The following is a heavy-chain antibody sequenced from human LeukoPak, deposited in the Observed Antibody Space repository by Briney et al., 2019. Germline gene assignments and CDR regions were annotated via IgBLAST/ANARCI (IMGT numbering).Heavy chain of an antibody. CDR3: TTGNP. CDR1: AFSLNAYN. Sequence: PGGSLRLSCAASAFSLNAYNMNWVRQAPGKGLEWVGLMKSKPEGGTTFYAAPVRGTFTISRDDSRNTLYLQMTSLTIGDTGVYYCTTGNPWGQGTLVTVSS. V-gene: IGHV3-15*01. CDR2: MKSKPEGGTT. J-gene: IGHJ5*02.